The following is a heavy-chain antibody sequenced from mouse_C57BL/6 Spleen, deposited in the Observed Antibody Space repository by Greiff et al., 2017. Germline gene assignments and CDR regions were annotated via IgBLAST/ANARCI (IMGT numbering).Heavy chain of an antibody. CDR2: IDPANGNT. D-gene: IGHD1-1*01. CDR1: GFNIKNTH. Sequence: VQLQQPVAELVRPGASVKLSCTASGFNIKNTHMHWVKQRPEQGLEWIGRIDPANGNTKYAPKFQGKATITADTSSNTAYLQLSSLTSEDTAIYYCARRYGSSYVGYFDYWGQGTTLTVSS. CDR3: ARRYGSSYVGYFDY. J-gene: IGHJ2*01. V-gene: IGHV14-3*01.